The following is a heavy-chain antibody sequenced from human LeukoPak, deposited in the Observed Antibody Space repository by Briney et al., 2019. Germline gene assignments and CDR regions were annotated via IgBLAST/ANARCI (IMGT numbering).Heavy chain of an antibody. J-gene: IGHJ4*02. Sequence: SETLSLTCTVSGGSISPYYWSWIRQPAGKGLEWIGRVHASGSPNYNPSLKSRVIISVDKSKNQFSLNLNSVTAADTAVYYCARGGTYGSGRDEHQSLDYTGQGTLTTVSS. V-gene: IGHV4-4*07. CDR3: ARGGTYGSGRDEHQSLDY. D-gene: IGHD3-10*01. CDR1: GGSISPYY. CDR2: VHASGSP.